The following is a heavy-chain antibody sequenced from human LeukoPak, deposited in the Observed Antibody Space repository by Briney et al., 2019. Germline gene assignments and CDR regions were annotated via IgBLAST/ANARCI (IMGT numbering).Heavy chain of an antibody. J-gene: IGHJ3*02. Sequence: PSETLSLTCAVSGGSIATSNFYWTWIRQPPGKGLEWIGYIYYSGTTYYNSSLKTRLTMSLDTSKNHFSLQLSSVTAADTAVYYCARTRGSYGKIDAFDRWGQGTMVSVSS. CDR3: ARTRGSYGKIDAFDR. CDR2: IYYSGTT. V-gene: IGHV4-31*11. D-gene: IGHD3-16*01. CDR1: GGSIATSNFY.